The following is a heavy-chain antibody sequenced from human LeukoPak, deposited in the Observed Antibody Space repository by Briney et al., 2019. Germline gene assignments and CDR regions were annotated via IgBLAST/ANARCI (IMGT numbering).Heavy chain of an antibody. J-gene: IGHJ6*03. D-gene: IGHD3-10*01. CDR1: GYSFTSYW. CDR2: IYPGDSDT. V-gene: IGHV5-51*01. CDR3: ARRARSRSRGSGAGYMDV. Sequence: GESLKISCKGSGYSFTSYWIGWVRQMPGKGLEWMGIIYPGDSDTRYSLSFQGQVTISADKSISTAYLQWSSLKASGTAMYYCARRARSRSRGSGAGYMDVWGKGTTVTVSS.